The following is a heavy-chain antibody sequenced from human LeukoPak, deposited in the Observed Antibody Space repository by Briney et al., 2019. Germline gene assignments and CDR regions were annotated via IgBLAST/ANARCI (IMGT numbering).Heavy chain of an antibody. V-gene: IGHV3-11*04. CDR1: GFTFSDYY. J-gene: IGHJ3*02. CDR3: AREGYGGNSDAFDI. Sequence: PGGSLRLSCAASGFTFSDYYMSWIRQAPGKGLEWVSYIRSSGGTIFYADSVKGRFTISRDDAKNSLYLQMNSLRAEDTAVYYCAREGYGGNSDAFDIWGPGTMVTVSS. CDR2: IRSSGGTI. D-gene: IGHD4-23*01.